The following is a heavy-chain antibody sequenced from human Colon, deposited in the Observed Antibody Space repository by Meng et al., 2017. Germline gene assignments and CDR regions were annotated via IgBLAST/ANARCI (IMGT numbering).Heavy chain of an antibody. J-gene: IGHJ4*02. CDR3: ARGRRDGYNLDY. V-gene: IGHV3-74*01. CDR1: GFTFSSYW. CDR2: INRDGSST. Sequence: GPLVESGGGLVQPGGSLRLSCTASGFTFSSYWMHWVRQAPGKGLVWVSRINRDGSSTSYADSVKGRFTISRDDAKNTLYLQMNSLRAEDTAVYYCARGRRDGYNLDYWGQGTLVTVSS. D-gene: IGHD5-24*01.